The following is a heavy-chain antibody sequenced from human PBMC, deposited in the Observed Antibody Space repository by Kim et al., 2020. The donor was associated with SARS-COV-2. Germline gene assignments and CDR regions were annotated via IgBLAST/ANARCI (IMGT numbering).Heavy chain of an antibody. D-gene: IGHD7-27*01. Sequence: SQTLSLTCAISGDSVSSNSAAWHWIRQSPSRGLEWLGRTYYRSKWYNDYAVSVKSRITINPDTSKNQFSLQLNSVTPDDTAVYYCARDTSLADWGFDYWGQGTLVTVSS. V-gene: IGHV6-1*01. CDR1: GDSVSSNSAA. CDR3: ARDTSLADWGFDY. J-gene: IGHJ4*02. CDR2: TYYRSKWYN.